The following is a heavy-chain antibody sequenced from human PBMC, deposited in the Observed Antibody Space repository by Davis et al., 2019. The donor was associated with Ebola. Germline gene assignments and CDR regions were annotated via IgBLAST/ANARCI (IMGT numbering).Heavy chain of an antibody. CDR1: GGSISSYY. J-gene: IGHJ6*02. CDR2: IYYSGST. Sequence: PSETLSLTCTVSGGSISSYYWSWIRQPPGKGLEWIGYIYYSGSTNYNPSLKSRVTISLDTSKNQFSLKLSSVTAADTAVYYCARYYGDYGPYYYAMDVWGQGTTVTVSS. V-gene: IGHV4-59*08. D-gene: IGHD4-17*01. CDR3: ARYYGDYGPYYYAMDV.